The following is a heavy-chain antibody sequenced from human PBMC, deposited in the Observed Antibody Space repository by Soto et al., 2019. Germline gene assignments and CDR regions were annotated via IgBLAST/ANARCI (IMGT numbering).Heavy chain of an antibody. V-gene: IGHV1-18*01. J-gene: IGHJ2*01. CDR1: GYTFTSYG. D-gene: IGHD4-17*01. Sequence: GASVKVSCKGSGYTFTSYGISWGGQGPGQGLEWMGWISAYNGNTNYAQKLQGRVTMTTDTSTSTAYMELRSLRSDDTAVYYCARDDYGGINWYFDLWGRGTLVTVSS. CDR2: ISAYNGNT. CDR3: ARDDYGGINWYFDL.